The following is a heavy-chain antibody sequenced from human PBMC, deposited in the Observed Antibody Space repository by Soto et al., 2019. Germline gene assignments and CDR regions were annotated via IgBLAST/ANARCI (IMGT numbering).Heavy chain of an antibody. CDR3: ARGGRTVTTDYYYYMDV. CDR2: INHSGST. V-gene: IGHV4-34*01. D-gene: IGHD4-17*01. J-gene: IGHJ6*03. Sequence: QVQLQQWGAGLLKPSETLSLTCAVYGGSFSGYYWSWIRQPPGKGLEWIGEINHSGSTNYNPSLKSRVTISVDTSKNQFSLKLSSVTAADTAVYYCARGGRTVTTDYYYYMDVWGKGTTVTDSS. CDR1: GGSFSGYY.